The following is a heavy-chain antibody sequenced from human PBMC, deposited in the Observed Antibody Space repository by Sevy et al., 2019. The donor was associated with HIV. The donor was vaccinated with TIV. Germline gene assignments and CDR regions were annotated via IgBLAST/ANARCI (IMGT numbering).Heavy chain of an antibody. D-gene: IGHD1-26*01. CDR1: GFTFNNYA. CDR2: ISYSGSST. CDR3: AKDRVSGSYYAGDFDY. V-gene: IGHV3-23*01. J-gene: IGHJ4*02. Sequence: GGSLRLSCAASGFTFNNYAMSWVRQAPGKGLEWVSVISYSGSSTYYADSVKGQFTISRDNSKNTLYLQMNGLRAEDTAVYYCAKDRVSGSYYAGDFDYWGQGTLVTVSS.